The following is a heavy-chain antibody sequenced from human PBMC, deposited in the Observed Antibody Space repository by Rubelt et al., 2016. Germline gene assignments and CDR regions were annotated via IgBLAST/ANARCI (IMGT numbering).Heavy chain of an antibody. J-gene: IGHJ5*02. CDR1: GFSLSTRGVG. V-gene: IGHV2-5*02. CDR3: AHASPIFGVVPSGHWFDP. D-gene: IGHD3-3*01. CDR2: IYWDDDK. Sequence: QITLKESGPTLVKPTQTLTLTCTFSGFSLSTRGVGVGWIRQPPGKALEWLDLIYWDDDKRYSPSLKSRLTITKDTSKNQVVLTMTNIDPVDTAPYYCAHASPIFGVVPSGHWFDPWGQGTLVTVSS.